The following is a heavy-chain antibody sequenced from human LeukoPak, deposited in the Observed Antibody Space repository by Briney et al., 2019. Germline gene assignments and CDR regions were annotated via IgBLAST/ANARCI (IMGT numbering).Heavy chain of an antibody. CDR2: TYYRSKWNN. D-gene: IGHD6-13*01. V-gene: IGHV6-1*01. Sequence: SQTLSLTCAISGDSVSSNSAAWNWIRQSPSRGLEWLGRTYYRSKWNNDYAVSVKSRITINPDTSKNQFSLQLNSVTPEDTAVYYCARVWGTGIAAAGTGMNYFDYWGQGTLVTVSS. CDR3: ARVWGTGIAAAGTGMNYFDY. J-gene: IGHJ4*02. CDR1: GDSVSSNSAA.